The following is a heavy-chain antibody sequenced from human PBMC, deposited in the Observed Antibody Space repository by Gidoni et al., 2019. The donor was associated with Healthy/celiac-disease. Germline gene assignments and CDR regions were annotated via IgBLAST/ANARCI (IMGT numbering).Heavy chain of an antibody. J-gene: IGHJ4*02. D-gene: IGHD3-10*01. Sequence: QVPLVQSGSEVKTPGAAVKVSCQASGYPFTSYAMHWVRQAPGQRLEWMGWINAGNGNTKYSQKFHGRVTITRDTSASTAYMELSSLRSEDTAVYYCARGDLLWFGEIPFDYWGQGTLVTVSS. CDR1: GYPFTSYA. V-gene: IGHV1-3*01. CDR2: INAGNGNT. CDR3: ARGDLLWFGEIPFDY.